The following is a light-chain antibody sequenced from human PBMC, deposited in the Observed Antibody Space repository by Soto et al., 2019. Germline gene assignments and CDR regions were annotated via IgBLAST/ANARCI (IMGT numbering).Light chain of an antibody. V-gene: IGLV2-14*03. CDR2: DVR. Sequence: QSALTQPASVSGSPGQSITISCTGTISDVGGYNYVSWYQQHPGKAPKLMIFDVRNRTSGVSNRFSGSKSGYTASLTISGLQAEDEADYYCSSYTSSSTYVFGTETNLTVL. J-gene: IGLJ1*01. CDR1: ISDVGGYNY. CDR3: SSYTSSSTYV.